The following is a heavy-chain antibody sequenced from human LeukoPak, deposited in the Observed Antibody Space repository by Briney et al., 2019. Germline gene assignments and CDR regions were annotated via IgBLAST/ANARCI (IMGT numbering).Heavy chain of an antibody. V-gene: IGHV3-30-3*01. D-gene: IGHD1-26*01. J-gene: IGHJ4*02. CDR2: VSYDGSKK. CDR3: ARDVLVGATTPFDY. CDR1: GFTFSSFS. Sequence: GGSLRLPCAASGFTFSSFSMHWVRQAPGKGLEWVAVVSYDGSKKYYADSVKGRFTISRDNSKNTLYLQMNSLRAEDTAVYYCARDVLVGATTPFDYWGQGTLVTVSS.